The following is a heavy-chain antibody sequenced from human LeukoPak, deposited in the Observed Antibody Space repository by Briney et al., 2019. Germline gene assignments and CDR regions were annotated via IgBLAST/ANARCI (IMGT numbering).Heavy chain of an antibody. CDR1: GFTFSSYS. CDR3: AELGITMIGGV. J-gene: IGHJ6*04. CDR2: ISSSSSYI. V-gene: IGHV3-21*01. Sequence: GGSLRLSCAASGFTFSSYSMHWVRQAPGKGLEWVSSISSSSSYISYADSVKGRFTTSRDNDKNSLYLQMNSLRAEDTAVYYCAELGITMIGGVWGKGTTVTISS. D-gene: IGHD3-10*02.